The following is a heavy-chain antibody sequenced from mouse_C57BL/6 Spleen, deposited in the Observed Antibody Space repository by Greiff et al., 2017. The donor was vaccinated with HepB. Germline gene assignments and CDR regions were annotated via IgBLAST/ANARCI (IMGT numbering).Heavy chain of an antibody. J-gene: IGHJ4*01. Sequence: VQLQQSGAELARPGASVKMSCKASGYTFTSYTMHWVKQRPGQGLEWIGYINPSSGYTKYNQKFKDKATLTADKSSSTAYMQLSSLTSEDSAVYYCARQGLTGARDYWGQGTSVTVSS. V-gene: IGHV1-4*01. D-gene: IGHD2-2*01. CDR3: ARQGLTGARDY. CDR2: INPSSGYT. CDR1: GYTFTSYT.